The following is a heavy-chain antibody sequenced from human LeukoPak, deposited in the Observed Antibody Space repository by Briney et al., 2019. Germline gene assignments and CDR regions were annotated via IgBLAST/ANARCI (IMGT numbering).Heavy chain of an antibody. CDR1: GFIFRSYW. J-gene: IGHJ4*02. Sequence: GGSLRLSCAASGFIFRSYWMSWVRQAPGKGLEWVSYISSSGSTIYYADSVKGRFTISRDNAKNSLYLQMNSLRVEDTAVYYCARGPRGRLGELSLYHFDYWGQGTLVTVSS. D-gene: IGHD3-16*02. CDR3: ARGPRGRLGELSLYHFDY. V-gene: IGHV3-48*04. CDR2: ISSSGSTI.